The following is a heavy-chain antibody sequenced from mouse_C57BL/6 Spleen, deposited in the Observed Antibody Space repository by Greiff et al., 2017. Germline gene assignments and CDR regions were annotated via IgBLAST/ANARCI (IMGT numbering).Heavy chain of an antibody. Sequence: VQLQQSGPVLVKPGASVKMSCKASGYTFPDYYMNWVKQSHGKSLEWIGVINPYNGGTSYNQKFKGKATLTVDKSSSTAYMELNSLTSEDSAVYYCAREGPWDYFDYWGQGTTLTVSS. CDR1: GYTFPDYY. CDR3: AREGPWDYFDY. J-gene: IGHJ2*01. V-gene: IGHV1-19*01. D-gene: IGHD4-1*01. CDR2: INPYNGGT.